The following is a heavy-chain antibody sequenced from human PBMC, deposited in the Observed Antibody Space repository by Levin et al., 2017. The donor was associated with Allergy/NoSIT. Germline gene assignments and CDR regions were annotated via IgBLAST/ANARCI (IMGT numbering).Heavy chain of an antibody. Sequence: GGSLRLSCAASGFTFSTYAMTWVRQAPGKGLEWVSTISGSGGSTYYADSVRGRFTISRDNSKNTLYLQMNSLRGEDTAVYYCARSTSWTYYYYMDVWGKGTTVTVSS. V-gene: IGHV3-23*01. D-gene: IGHD6-13*01. J-gene: IGHJ6*03. CDR2: ISGSGGST. CDR3: ARSTSWTYYYYMDV. CDR1: GFTFSTYA.